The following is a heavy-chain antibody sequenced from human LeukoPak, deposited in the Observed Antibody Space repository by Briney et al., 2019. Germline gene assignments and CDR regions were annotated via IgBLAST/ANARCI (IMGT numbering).Heavy chain of an antibody. Sequence: PSETLSLTCTVSGGSISSYYWTWIRQPPGKGLEYIGYVYYNGSTNYNPSLKSRVTISVDTSKSQFSLKLTSITAADTAMYYCARGLGSGWPFDYWGQGTLVTVSS. CDR2: VYYNGST. CDR3: ARGLGSGWPFDY. J-gene: IGHJ4*02. V-gene: IGHV4-59*01. D-gene: IGHD6-19*01. CDR1: GGSISSYY.